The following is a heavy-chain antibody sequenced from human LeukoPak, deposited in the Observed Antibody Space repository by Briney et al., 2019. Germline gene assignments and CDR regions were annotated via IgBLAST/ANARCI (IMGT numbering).Heavy chain of an antibody. Sequence: GGSLRLSCAASGFTFSSYSMHWVRQAPGKGLEWVAVISYDGKKRFYADSVKGRFTISRDNSKNTVDLQMNSLRAEDMAVYYCARDWGYDSGTYCVYWGQGTLVTVSS. D-gene: IGHD3-10*01. V-gene: IGHV3-30*03. CDR1: GFTFSSYS. CDR3: ARDWGYDSGTYCVY. J-gene: IGHJ4*02. CDR2: ISYDGKKR.